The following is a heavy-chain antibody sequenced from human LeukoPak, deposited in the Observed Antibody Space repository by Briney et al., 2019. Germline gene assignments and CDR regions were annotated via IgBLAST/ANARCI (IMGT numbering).Heavy chain of an antibody. CDR1: GGTFSSYA. J-gene: IGHJ4*02. CDR3: ARLRGYCSSTSCFAYYFDY. CDR2: IIPILGIA. D-gene: IGHD2-2*01. Sequence: SVKVSCKASGGTFSSYAISWVRQAPRQGLEWMGRIIPILGIANYAQKFQGRVTITADKSTSTAYMELSSLRSEDTAVYYCARLRGYCSSTSCFAYYFDYWGQGTLVTVSS. V-gene: IGHV1-69*04.